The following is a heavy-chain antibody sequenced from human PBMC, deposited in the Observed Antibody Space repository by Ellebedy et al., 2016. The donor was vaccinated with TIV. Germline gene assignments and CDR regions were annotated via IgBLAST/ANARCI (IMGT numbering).Heavy chain of an antibody. D-gene: IGHD3-16*02. CDR3: TTAYYHYAWGTYRYTPEGY. J-gene: IGHJ4*02. CDR2: IKSKTNGGTT. V-gene: IGHV3-15*05. CDR1: GFTFSNAW. Sequence: GGSLRLXCAASGFTFSNAWMSWVRQAPGKGLQWIGRIKSKTNGGTTAYAAFVQGSFTISRDDSKDTLYLQMNSLKTEDTGVYYCTTAYYHYAWGTYRYTPEGYWGQGTLVTVSS.